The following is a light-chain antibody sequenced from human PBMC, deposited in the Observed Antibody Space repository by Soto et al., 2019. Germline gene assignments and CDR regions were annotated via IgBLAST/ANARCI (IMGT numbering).Light chain of an antibody. Sequence: EIVLTQSPATLSLSPGEGATLSCRASQTISSFLAWYQQKRGQAPRLLIHGASSRATGIPDRFSGSGSGTDFTLTISRLEPEDFAVYYCHQYESSLWTFGQGTKVDIK. V-gene: IGKV3-20*01. CDR2: GAS. J-gene: IGKJ1*01. CDR1: QTISSF. CDR3: HQYESSLWT.